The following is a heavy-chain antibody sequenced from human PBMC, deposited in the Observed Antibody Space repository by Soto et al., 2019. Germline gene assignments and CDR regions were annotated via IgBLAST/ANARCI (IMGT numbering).Heavy chain of an antibody. D-gene: IGHD6-19*01. CDR2: ISAYNGNT. J-gene: IGHJ6*03. CDR1: GYTFTSYG. Sequence: ASVKVSCKASGYTFTSYGISWVRQAPGQGLEWMGWISAYNGNTNYAQKLQGRVTMTTDTSTSTAYMELRSLRSDDTAVYYCARDLYTGYSSGWYSPWGGYYYYYYMDVWGKGTTVTVSS. CDR3: ARDLYTGYSSGWYSPWGGYYYYYYMDV. V-gene: IGHV1-18*01.